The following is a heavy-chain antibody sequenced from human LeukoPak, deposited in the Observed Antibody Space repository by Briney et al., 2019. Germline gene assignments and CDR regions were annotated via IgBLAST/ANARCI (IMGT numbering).Heavy chain of an antibody. D-gene: IGHD3-22*01. J-gene: IGHJ4*02. CDR3: ARQHYYDSSGSLLLWDY. CDR1: GYTFTGYY. CDR2: INPNRGGT. Sequence: ASVKVSCKASGYTFTGYYMHWVRQAPGQGLEWVGRINPNRGGTNYAQKFQGRVTMTRDTSISTAYMELSRLRSDDTAVYYCARQHYYDSSGSLLLWDYWGQGTLVTVSS. V-gene: IGHV1-2*06.